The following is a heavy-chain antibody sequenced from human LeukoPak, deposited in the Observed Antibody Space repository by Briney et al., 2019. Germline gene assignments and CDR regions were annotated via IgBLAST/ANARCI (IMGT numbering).Heavy chain of an antibody. CDR2: MRPEKSDT. Sequence: ASVKVSCKASGYSFSTYDINWVRQAPGQGLEWLGWMRPEKSDTGYARKFQDRVTLTWNISTDTAYMELNSLTPEDTAVYFCAGGPPEDTSSGYWGQGTLVTVSS. D-gene: IGHD3-22*01. CDR3: AGGPPEDTSSGY. J-gene: IGHJ4*02. V-gene: IGHV1-8*01. CDR1: GYSFSTYD.